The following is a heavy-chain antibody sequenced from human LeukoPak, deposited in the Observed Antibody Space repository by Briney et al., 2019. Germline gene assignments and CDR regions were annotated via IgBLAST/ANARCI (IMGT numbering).Heavy chain of an antibody. V-gene: IGHV4-34*01. CDR1: GGSFSGYY. J-gene: IGHJ4*02. CDR2: INHSGST. Sequence: PSETLSLTCAVYGGSFSGYYWSWIRQPPGKGLEWIGEINHSGSTNYNPSLKSRVTISVDTSKNQFSLKLSSVTAADTAVYYCARLVAPRGVFDYWGQGTLVTVSS. D-gene: IGHD5-12*01. CDR3: ARLVAPRGVFDY.